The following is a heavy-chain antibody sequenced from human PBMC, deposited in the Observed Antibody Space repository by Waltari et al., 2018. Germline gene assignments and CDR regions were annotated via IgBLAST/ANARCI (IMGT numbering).Heavy chain of an antibody. V-gene: IGHV4-34*01. D-gene: IGHD3-16*02. CDR1: GGSFSGYH. CDR2: IKHSGST. CDR3: AREVDYIWGSYRKGGWFDP. Sequence: QVQLQQWGAGLLKPSETLSLTCAVYGGSFSGYHWSWIRQPPGKGLEWIGEIKHSGSTNYHPSLKSRVTISVDTSKNQFSLKLSSVTAADTAVYYCAREVDYIWGSYRKGGWFDPWGQGTLVTGSS. J-gene: IGHJ5*02.